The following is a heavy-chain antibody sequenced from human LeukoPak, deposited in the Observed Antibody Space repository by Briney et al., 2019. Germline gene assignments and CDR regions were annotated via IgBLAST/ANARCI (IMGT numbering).Heavy chain of an antibody. CDR1: GFTVSSNY. J-gene: IGHJ4*02. CDR2: IYSGGST. Sequence: PGGSLRLSCAASGFTVSSNYMSWVRQAPGKGLEWVSVIYSGGSTYYADSVKGRFTISRDNSKNTLYPQMNSLRAEDTAVYYCARSPYGPYYFDYWGQGTLVTVSS. D-gene: IGHD4-17*01. V-gene: IGHV3-66*01. CDR3: ARSPYGPYYFDY.